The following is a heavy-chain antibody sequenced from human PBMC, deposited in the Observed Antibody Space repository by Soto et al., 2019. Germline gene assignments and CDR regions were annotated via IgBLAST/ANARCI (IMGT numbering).Heavy chain of an antibody. Sequence: SETLSLTFTVSGGSISSYYWSWIRQPPGKVLEWIGYIYYSGSTNYNPSLRSRVTVSIDTSKNQFSLRLTSVTAADTAVYYCARDRSISPDSFDAWGQRTSATVS. CDR2: IYYSGST. J-gene: IGHJ4*02. CDR3: ARDRSISPDSFDA. D-gene: IGHD2-21*01. V-gene: IGHV4-59*12. CDR1: GGSISSYY.